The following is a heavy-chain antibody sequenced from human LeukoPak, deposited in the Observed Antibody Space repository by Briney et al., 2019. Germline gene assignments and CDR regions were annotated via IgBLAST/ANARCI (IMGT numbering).Heavy chain of an antibody. CDR3: ARGVRPSYYDSSGDNFDY. CDR2: IYYSGST. CDR1: GGSISSSSYY. Sequence: SETLSLTCTVSGGSISSSSYYWGWIRQPPGKGLEWIGSIYYSGSTYYNPFLKSRVTISVDTSKNQFSLKLSSVTAADTAVYYCARGVRPSYYDSSGDNFDYWGQGTLVTVSS. D-gene: IGHD3-22*01. V-gene: IGHV4-39*01. J-gene: IGHJ4*02.